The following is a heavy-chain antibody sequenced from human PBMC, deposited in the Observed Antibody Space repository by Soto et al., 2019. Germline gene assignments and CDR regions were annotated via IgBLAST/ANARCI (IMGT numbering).Heavy chain of an antibody. CDR1: GFNLNDAW. Sequence: GGSLRLSCAVSGFNLNDAWMNWVRQVPGKGLEWVGLLKSKTDGGTTDYAAPVKGRFTISRDDSKNTLSLQMSSLKTEDTAVYYCATLATYGSGSYYVIWGQGTLVTVSS. CDR3: ATLATYGSGSYYVI. V-gene: IGHV3-15*07. J-gene: IGHJ4*02. D-gene: IGHD3-10*01. CDR2: LKSKTDGGTT.